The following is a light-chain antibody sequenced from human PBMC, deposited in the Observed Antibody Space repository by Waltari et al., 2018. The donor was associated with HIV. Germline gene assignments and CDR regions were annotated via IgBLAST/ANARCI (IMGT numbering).Light chain of an antibody. J-gene: IGLJ2*01. CDR2: DSN. Sequence: QPVVTQEASLTVSPGGTVALTCAPSAGAVTRGHCPYWFQVRPGQAPKTLIFDSNNRYSWTPARFAGSFLGGKAALTLTGALPEDEADYYCLLSYGGDLVFGGGTKLTVL. V-gene: IGLV7-46*01. CDR1: AGAVTRGHC. CDR3: LLSYGGDLV.